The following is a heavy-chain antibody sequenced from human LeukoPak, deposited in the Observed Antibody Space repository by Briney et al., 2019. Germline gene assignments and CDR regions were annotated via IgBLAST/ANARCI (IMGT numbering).Heavy chain of an antibody. V-gene: IGHV3-30-3*01. J-gene: IGHJ6*02. Sequence: GGSLRLSCAASGFTFSSYAMHWVRQAPGKGLEWVAVISYDGSNKYYADSVKGRFTISRDNSKNTLYLQMNSLRAEDTAVYYCARDRYGMDVWGQGTTVTVSS. CDR2: ISYDGSNK. CDR1: GFTFSSYA. CDR3: ARDRYGMDV.